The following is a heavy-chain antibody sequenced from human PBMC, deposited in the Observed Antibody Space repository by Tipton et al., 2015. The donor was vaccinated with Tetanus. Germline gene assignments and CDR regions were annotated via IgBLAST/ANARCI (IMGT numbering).Heavy chain of an antibody. J-gene: IGHJ3*02. D-gene: IGHD6-19*01. CDR2: VHYSGRT. CDR3: ARIGWPQQNKPAFDI. Sequence: TLSLTCSVSGGSISSYYWTWIRQPPGRGLEWIGFVHYSGRTNYSPSLRSRVSLSVDTSKNQFSLNLSSVTAADTAVYYCARIGWPQQNKPAFDIWGQGTVVTVFS. CDR1: GGSISSYY. V-gene: IGHV4-59*01.